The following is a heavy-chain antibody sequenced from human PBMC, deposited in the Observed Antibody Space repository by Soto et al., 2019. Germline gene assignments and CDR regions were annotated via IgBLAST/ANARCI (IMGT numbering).Heavy chain of an antibody. CDR3: ARDRVGAARFDY. D-gene: IGHD1-26*01. Sequence: GGSLRLSCAAPGFTFSSYGMHWVRQAPGKGLEWVAVIWYDGSNKYYADSVKGRFTISRDNSKNTLYLQMNSLRAEDTAVYYCARDRVGAARFDYWGQGTLVTVSS. CDR2: IWYDGSNK. V-gene: IGHV3-33*01. J-gene: IGHJ4*02. CDR1: GFTFSSYG.